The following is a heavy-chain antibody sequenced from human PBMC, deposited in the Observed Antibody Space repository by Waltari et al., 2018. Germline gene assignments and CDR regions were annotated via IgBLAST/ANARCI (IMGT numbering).Heavy chain of an antibody. CDR3: AKNHGFSGNDYPTYLDY. CDR1: GGSVSSPAYY. J-gene: IGHJ4*02. CDR2: ISGNTGRT. Sequence: LQLQESGPALVRPSETLSLSCTVSGGSVSSPAYYWSWVRQSPGKGLEWVSGISGNTGRTYYADSVKGRFTISRDNSKHTLYLQMNSLRAEDTAVYYCAKNHGFSGNDYPTYLDYWGQGTSVTVSS. D-gene: IGHD5-12*01. V-gene: IGHV3-23*01.